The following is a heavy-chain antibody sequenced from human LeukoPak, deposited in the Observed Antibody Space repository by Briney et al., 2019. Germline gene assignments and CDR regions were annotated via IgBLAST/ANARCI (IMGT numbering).Heavy chain of an antibody. D-gene: IGHD6-19*01. CDR3: ARVGGQWLTRSGRYFDY. V-gene: IGHV4-34*01. J-gene: IGHJ4*02. CDR1: GGSISSYY. CDR2: INHSGST. Sequence: SETLSLTCTVSGGSISSYYWSWIRQPPGKGLEWIGEINHSGSTNYNPSLKSRVTISVDTSKNQFSLKLSSVTAADTAVYYCARVGGQWLTRSGRYFDYWGQGTLVTVSS.